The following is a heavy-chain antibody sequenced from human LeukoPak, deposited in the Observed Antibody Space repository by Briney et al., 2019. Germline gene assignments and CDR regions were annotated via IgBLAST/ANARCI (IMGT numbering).Heavy chain of an antibody. D-gene: IGHD6-13*01. V-gene: IGHV3-21*01. Sequence: PGGSLRLSCAASGFTFSSYSMNWVRQAPGKGLGGGSSISSSSSYIYYADSVKGRFTISRDNGKNLLYLQMNSLGAEDTAVYYCARDTSDSSSWYTGSHTGGYGMDVWGTGTTVTVSS. CDR3: ARDTSDSSSWYTGSHTGGYGMDV. CDR1: GFTFSSYS. CDR2: ISSSSSYI. J-gene: IGHJ6*04.